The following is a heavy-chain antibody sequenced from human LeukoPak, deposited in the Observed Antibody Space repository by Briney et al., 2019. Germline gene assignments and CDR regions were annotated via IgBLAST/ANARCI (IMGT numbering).Heavy chain of an antibody. CDR1: SGSISSGDYY. CDR3: ARGDSSGYKLGAFDI. D-gene: IGHD3-22*01. CDR2: IYYSGST. J-gene: IGHJ3*02. Sequence: PSETLSLTCTVSSGSISSGDYYWSWIRQPPGKGLEWIGYIYYSGSTYYNPSLKSRVTISVDTSKNQFSLKLSSVTAADTAVYYCARGDSSGYKLGAFDIWGQGTMVTVSS. V-gene: IGHV4-30-4*01.